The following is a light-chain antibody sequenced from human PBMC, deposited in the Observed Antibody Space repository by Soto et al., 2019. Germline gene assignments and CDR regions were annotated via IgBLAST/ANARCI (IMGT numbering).Light chain of an antibody. V-gene: IGLV2-14*01. CDR1: SSDVGGYNY. CDR2: EVS. Sequence: QSVLTQPASVSGSPGQSITISCTGTSSDVGGYNYVSWYQQHPGKAPRLMIYEVSNRPSGVSNRFSGSKSGNTASLTISGLQAEDEADYYCVAYTSSSTLVFGNGTKVTVX. J-gene: IGLJ1*01. CDR3: VAYTSSSTLV.